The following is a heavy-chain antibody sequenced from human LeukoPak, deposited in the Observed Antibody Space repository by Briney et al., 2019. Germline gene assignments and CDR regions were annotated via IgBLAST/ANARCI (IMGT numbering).Heavy chain of an antibody. D-gene: IGHD4-17*01. CDR1: GFTFSSYA. CDR3: AKVLYGDYEPPSLRGGNHAFDI. J-gene: IGHJ3*02. CDR2: ISGSGGST. V-gene: IGHV3-23*01. Sequence: GGSLRLSCAASGFTFSSYAMSWVRQAPGKGLEWVSAISGSGGSTYYADSVKGRFTISRDNSKNTLYLQMNSLRAEDTAVYYCAKVLYGDYEPPSLRGGNHAFDIWGQGTMVTVSS.